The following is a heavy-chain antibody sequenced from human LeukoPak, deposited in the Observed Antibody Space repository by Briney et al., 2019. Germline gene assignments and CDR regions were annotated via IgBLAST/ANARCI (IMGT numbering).Heavy chain of an antibody. D-gene: IGHD3-16*01. J-gene: IGHJ4*02. Sequence: PSETLSLTCTVSGGSISSGGYYWSWIRQRPGKGPEWIGYIYYSGSTSYNPSLKSRVTISVDTSKNQFSLKLTSVTAADTAVYYCARGTNFVWGGWGQGTLVTVSS. CDR1: GGSISSGGYY. CDR3: ARGTNFVWGG. V-gene: IGHV4-31*03. CDR2: IYYSGST.